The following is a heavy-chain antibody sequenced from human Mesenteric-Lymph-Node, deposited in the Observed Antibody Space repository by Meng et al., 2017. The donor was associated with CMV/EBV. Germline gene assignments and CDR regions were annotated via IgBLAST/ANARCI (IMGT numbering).Heavy chain of an antibody. CDR3: TGDSVSNPNLDY. D-gene: IGHD3-10*01. CDR1: GFNVRDKY. Sequence: VHLVGSGGGLVQPGGSLRLSCAASGFNVRDKYMSWVRQAPGKGLEWVCIIYRGENTYYIDSVKDRFTVSRDNSKNTMYLQMNSLRVEDTAVYYCTGDSVSNPNLDYWGQGTLVTVSS. J-gene: IGHJ4*02. CDR2: IYRGENT. V-gene: IGHV3-66*01.